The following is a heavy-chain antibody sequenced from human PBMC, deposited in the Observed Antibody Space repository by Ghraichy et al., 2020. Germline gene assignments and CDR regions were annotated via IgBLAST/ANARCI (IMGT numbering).Heavy chain of an antibody. CDR1: GFTFSSSW. CDR2: INSDGSST. Sequence: GSLRLSCATSGFTFSSSWMHWVRQAPGKGLMWVSRINSDGSSTGYADSVKGRFTISRDNAKNTLYLQMNSLRAEDTALYYCVRGAPFDFWGQGTLVTVSS. CDR3: VRGAPFDF. J-gene: IGHJ4*02. V-gene: IGHV3-74*01.